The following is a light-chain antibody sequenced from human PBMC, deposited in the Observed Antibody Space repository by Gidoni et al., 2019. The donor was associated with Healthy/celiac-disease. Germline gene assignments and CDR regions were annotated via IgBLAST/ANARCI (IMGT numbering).Light chain of an antibody. Sequence: DIVMTQSPASLSVSLGERATINCKSSQSVLYSSNNKNYLAWYQQKPGQPPKLLIDWAATRESGVPDRFSGSGSGTDFTLTISSLQAEDVAVYYCQQYYSTPPTFGPGTKVDIK. CDR3: QQYYSTPPT. J-gene: IGKJ3*01. CDR2: WAA. V-gene: IGKV4-1*01. CDR1: QSVLYSSNNKNY.